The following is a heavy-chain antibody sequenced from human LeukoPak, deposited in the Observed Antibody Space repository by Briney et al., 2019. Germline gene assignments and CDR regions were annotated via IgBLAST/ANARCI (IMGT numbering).Heavy chain of an antibody. CDR3: AKGLDIVVPYYAMDV. J-gene: IGHJ6*02. Sequence: GGSLRLSCAASGFTFSSYAMSWVRQAPGKGLEWVSAISGSGGSTYYADSVEGQFTISRDNSKNTLYLQMNSLRAEDTAVYYCAKGLDIVVPYYAMDVWGQGTTVTVSS. V-gene: IGHV3-23*01. CDR1: GFTFSSYA. D-gene: IGHD2-2*01. CDR2: ISGSGGST.